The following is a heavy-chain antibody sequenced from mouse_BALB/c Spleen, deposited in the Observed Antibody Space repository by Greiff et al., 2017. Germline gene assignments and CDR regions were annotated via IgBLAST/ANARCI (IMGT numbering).Heavy chain of an antibody. Sequence: DVQLQESGAELVRPGALVKLSCKASGFNIKDYYMHWVKQRPEQGLEWIGWIDPENGNTIYDPKFQGKASITADTSSNTAYLQLSSLTSEDTAVYYCARSGGNYDAMDYWGQGTSVTVSS. CDR1: GFNIKDYY. J-gene: IGHJ4*01. D-gene: IGHD2-1*01. CDR2: IDPENGNT. CDR3: ARSGGNYDAMDY. V-gene: IGHV14-1*02.